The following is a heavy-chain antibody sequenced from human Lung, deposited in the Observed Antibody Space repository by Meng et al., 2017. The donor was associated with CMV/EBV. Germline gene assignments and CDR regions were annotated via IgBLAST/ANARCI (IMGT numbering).Heavy chain of an antibody. V-gene: IGHV1-2*02. CDR1: GYTFTGYY. J-gene: IGHJ5*02. CDR2: INPNSGGT. Sequence: ASVKVSXKASGYTFTGYYIHWVRQAPGQGLEWMGWINPNSGGTNYAQKFQGRVTMTRDTSISTAYMELSRLRSDDTAVYFCARARGTTAASGTNWFAPWGQGTLVTVSS. D-gene: IGHD6-13*01. CDR3: ARARGTTAASGTNWFAP.